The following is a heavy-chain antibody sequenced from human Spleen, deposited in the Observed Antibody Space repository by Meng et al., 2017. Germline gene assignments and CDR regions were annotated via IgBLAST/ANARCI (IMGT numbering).Heavy chain of an antibody. Sequence: GESLKISCTASAFTFSSYAMIWVRRASGKGLECVSAVSRSGCTTYYADSVKGRFTIFRDDSKSTMYLQMNSLRVEDTAVYYCAKDFGSGDRPSYGLDVWGQGTTVTVSS. CDR3: AKDFGSGDRPSYGLDV. J-gene: IGHJ6*02. D-gene: IGHD3-10*01. V-gene: IGHV3-23*01. CDR1: AFTFSSYA. CDR2: VSRSGCTT.